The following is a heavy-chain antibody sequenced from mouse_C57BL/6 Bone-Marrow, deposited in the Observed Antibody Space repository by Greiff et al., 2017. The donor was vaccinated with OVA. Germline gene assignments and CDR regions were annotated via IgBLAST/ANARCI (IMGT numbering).Heavy chain of an antibody. Sequence: QVQLQQSGPGLVQPSQRLSITCTVSGFSLTSYGVHWVRQSPGKGLEWLGVIWRGGSTDYNAAFMSRLSITKDNSKSQVFFKMNSLQADDTAIYDCAKKGGYYYAMDYWGQGTSVTVSS. CDR3: AKKGGYYYAMDY. V-gene: IGHV2-5*01. D-gene: IGHD1-1*02. CDR2: IWRGGST. CDR1: GFSLTSYG. J-gene: IGHJ4*01.